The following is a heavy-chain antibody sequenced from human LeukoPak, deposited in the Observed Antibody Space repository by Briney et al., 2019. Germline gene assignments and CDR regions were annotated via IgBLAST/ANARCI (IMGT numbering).Heavy chain of an antibody. J-gene: IGHJ3*02. Sequence: GGSLRLSCAASGFIFSNYEMNWVRQAPGKGLEWVGRIRSKANSYATAYAASVKGRFTISRDDSKNTAYLQMNSLETEDTAVYYCTRHIEYYYDSSGLNDAFDIWGQGTMVTVSS. CDR1: GFIFSNYE. D-gene: IGHD3-22*01. CDR3: TRHIEYYYDSSGLNDAFDI. CDR2: IRSKANSYAT. V-gene: IGHV3-73*01.